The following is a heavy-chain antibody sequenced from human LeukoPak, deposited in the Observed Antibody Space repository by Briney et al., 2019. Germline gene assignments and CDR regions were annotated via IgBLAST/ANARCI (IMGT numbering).Heavy chain of an antibody. CDR2: ISSSSTI. D-gene: IGHD3-3*01. CDR1: GFTFSSYS. Sequence: GSLRLSCAASGFTFSSYSMNWVRQAPGKGLEWVSYISSSSTIYYADSVKGRFTISRDNAKTSLYLHMSSLRDEDTAVYFCAAGLEMGYWGQGTLVTVSS. J-gene: IGHJ4*02. V-gene: IGHV3-48*02. CDR3: AAGLEMGY.